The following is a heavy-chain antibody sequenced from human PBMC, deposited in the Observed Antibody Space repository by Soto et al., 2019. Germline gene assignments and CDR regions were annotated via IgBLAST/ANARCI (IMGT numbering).Heavy chain of an antibody. CDR1: GFTFSDRA. Sequence: EVQLLESGGDLVQPGGSLRLSCAASGFTFSDRAMTWVRQAPGKGLEWVSALTPRGFNTYYTDSVRRRFTIYRDNSRNTLYLEIKSLRAEDTASDDCAVSNYHGSGSPNDYWGQGTLVAVSS. V-gene: IGHV3-23*01. D-gene: IGHD3-10*01. J-gene: IGHJ4*02. CDR2: LTPRGFNT. CDR3: AVSNYHGSGSPNDY.